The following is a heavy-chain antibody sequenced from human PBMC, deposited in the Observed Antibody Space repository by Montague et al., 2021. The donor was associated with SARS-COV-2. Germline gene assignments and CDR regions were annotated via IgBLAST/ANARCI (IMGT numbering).Heavy chain of an antibody. CDR2: IYFNANT. V-gene: IGHV4-61*03. J-gene: IGHJ5*02. D-gene: IGHD3-16*01. Sequence: SETLSLTCSVSGESISSNNYYWTWLRPAQGKGLEWLVYIYFNANTNLTPSLEGRVTTSIDTSKNHFSLSRSSVTPAATAVYYCAREVVGVKTNWLDTGGQGTLVTVSS. CDR3: AREVVGVKTNWLDT. CDR1: GESISSNNYY.